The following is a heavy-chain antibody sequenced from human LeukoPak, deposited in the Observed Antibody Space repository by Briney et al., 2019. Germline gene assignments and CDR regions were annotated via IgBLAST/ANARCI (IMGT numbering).Heavy chain of an antibody. CDR2: IYHSGST. CDR1: GGSISSSNW. D-gene: IGHD5-18*01. J-gene: IGHJ5*02. Sequence: PSGTLSLTCAVSGGSISSSNWWSWVRQPPGKGLEWIGEIYHSGSTNYNPSLKSRVTISVDKSKNQFSLKLSSVTAADTAVHYCARRPRLKYSPSWFDPWGQGTLVTVSS. V-gene: IGHV4-4*02. CDR3: ARRPRLKYSPSWFDP.